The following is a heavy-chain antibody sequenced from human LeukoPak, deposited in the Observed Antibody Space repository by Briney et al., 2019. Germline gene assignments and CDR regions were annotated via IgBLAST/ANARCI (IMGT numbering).Heavy chain of an antibody. V-gene: IGHV1-46*01. CDR3: ARRGGSDYGDYEGPFDI. D-gene: IGHD4-17*01. CDR1: GYTFTSYY. Sequence: ASVKVSCKASGYTFTSYYMHWVRQAPGQGLEWMGIINPSGGSTSYAQKFQGRVTMTRDTSTSTVYMELSSLRSEDTAVYYYARRGGSDYGDYEGPFDIWGQGTMVTVSS. CDR2: INPSGGST. J-gene: IGHJ3*02.